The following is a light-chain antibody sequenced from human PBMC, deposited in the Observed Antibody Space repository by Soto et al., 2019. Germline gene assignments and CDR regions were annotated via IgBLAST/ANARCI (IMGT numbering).Light chain of an antibody. Sequence: IVLTQSPGTLSLSPWERATLSCRASQSISNNYLAWYQQKPGQAPRLLIYGASSRATGISDRFSGSGSGTDFTLTISSLEPEDFAVYYCQQRSNWPPTFGGGTKVDIK. CDR1: QSISNNY. CDR3: QQRSNWPPT. J-gene: IGKJ4*01. V-gene: IGKV3D-20*02. CDR2: GAS.